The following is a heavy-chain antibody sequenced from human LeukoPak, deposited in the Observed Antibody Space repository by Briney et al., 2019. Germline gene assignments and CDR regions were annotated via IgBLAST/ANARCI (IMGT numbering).Heavy chain of an antibody. CDR1: GFTFSSYW. J-gene: IGHJ6*03. Sequence: GGSLRLSCAASGFTFSSYWMHWVRQAPGKGLVWVSRINSEGSITSYADSVKGRFTISRDNAKNTLYLQMNSLRAEDTAVYFCARKYYYGSGSYYRYMDVWGKGTTVTVSS. D-gene: IGHD3-10*01. CDR2: INSEGSIT. CDR3: ARKYYYGSGSYYRYMDV. V-gene: IGHV3-74*01.